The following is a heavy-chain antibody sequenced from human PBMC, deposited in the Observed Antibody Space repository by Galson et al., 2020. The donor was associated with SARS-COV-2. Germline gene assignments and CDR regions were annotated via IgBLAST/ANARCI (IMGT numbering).Heavy chain of an antibody. CDR3: ARLHYGQDAPGAFDI. Sequence: SETLSLTCAVSGTSISSGSYSWNWIRQPPGKGLECIGYISHSGGTYYNPSLKSRVTISGDRSKNQFSLRLSSVTAADAAVYYRARLHYGQDAPGAFDIWGPGTRVTV. CDR1: GTSISSGSYS. J-gene: IGHJ3*02. D-gene: IGHD4-17*01. CDR2: ISHSGGT. V-gene: IGHV4-30-2*01.